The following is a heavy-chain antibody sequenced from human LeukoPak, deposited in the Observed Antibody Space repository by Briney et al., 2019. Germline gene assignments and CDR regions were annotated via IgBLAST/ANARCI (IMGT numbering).Heavy chain of an antibody. J-gene: IGHJ4*02. CDR2: TYYRSKWYN. CDR3: ARDNGAYGSGVYFDY. CDR1: GHSVPINSAA. V-gene: IGHV6-1*01. D-gene: IGHD6-19*01. Sequence: SQTLSLTCAISGHSVPINSAAWNPSRQSPSRGLEWLGRTYYRSKWYNDYAVSVKSQITINPDTSRNQFSLQVSSVTPEDTAVYYCARDNGAYGSGVYFDYWGQGTLVTVSS.